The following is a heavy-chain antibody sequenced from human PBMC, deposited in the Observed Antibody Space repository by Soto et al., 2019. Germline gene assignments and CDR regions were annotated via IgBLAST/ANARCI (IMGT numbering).Heavy chain of an antibody. CDR3: ARTSRDSSGWYYYGMDV. J-gene: IGHJ6*02. CDR1: GGSISSYY. D-gene: IGHD6-19*01. CDR2: IYYSGST. Sequence: TSETLSLTCTVSGGSISSYYWSWIRQPPGKGLEWIGYIYYSGSTNYNPSLKSRVTISVDTSKNQFSLKLSSVTAADTAVYYCARTSRDSSGWYYYGMDVWGQGTTVTVSS. V-gene: IGHV4-59*01.